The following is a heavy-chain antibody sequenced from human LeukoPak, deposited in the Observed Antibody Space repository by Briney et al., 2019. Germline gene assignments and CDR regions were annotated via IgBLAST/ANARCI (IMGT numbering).Heavy chain of an antibody. V-gene: IGHV4-4*07. CDR3: ARGAGLIAIMFDP. CDR2: ISGSGSF. Sequence: PSETLSLTCTVSGGSITNYYWSWIRQPAGKGLEWIGRISGSGSFNYNPSLKSRVTISVDTSKNQFSLKLNSVTAADTAVYYCARGAGLIAIMFDPWGQGTLVTISS. D-gene: IGHD3-16*02. J-gene: IGHJ5*02. CDR1: GGSITNYY.